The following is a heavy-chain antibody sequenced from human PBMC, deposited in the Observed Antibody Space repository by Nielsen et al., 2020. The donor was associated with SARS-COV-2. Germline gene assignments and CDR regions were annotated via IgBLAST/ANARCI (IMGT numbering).Heavy chain of an antibody. Sequence: GESLKISCAASGFTFSDYYMSWIRQAPGKGLEWVSYISSSGSTIYYADSVKGRFTISRDNAKNSLYLQMNSLRAEDTAVYYCAREGRWGDILTGSIWGNAFDIWGQGTMVTVSS. V-gene: IGHV3-11*04. D-gene: IGHD3-9*01. J-gene: IGHJ3*02. CDR1: GFTFSDYY. CDR3: AREGRWGDILTGSIWGNAFDI. CDR2: ISSSGSTI.